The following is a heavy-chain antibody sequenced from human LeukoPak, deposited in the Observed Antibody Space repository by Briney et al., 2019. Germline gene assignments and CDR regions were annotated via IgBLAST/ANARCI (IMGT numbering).Heavy chain of an antibody. CDR2: ISGSHTYI. V-gene: IGHV3-21*01. J-gene: IGHJ4*02. Sequence: GGSLRLSCAASGFTFSMYGMNWVRQAPGKGLEWVSSISGSHTYIAYADSVKGRFTISRDNAKNSLYLQMNSLRADDTAVYYCARDREWEVFDYWGQGTQVTVSS. CDR1: GFTFSMYG. D-gene: IGHD1-26*01. CDR3: ARDREWEVFDY.